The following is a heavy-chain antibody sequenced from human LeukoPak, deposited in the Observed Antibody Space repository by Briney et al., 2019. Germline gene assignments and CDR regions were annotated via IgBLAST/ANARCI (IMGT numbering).Heavy chain of an antibody. J-gene: IGHJ5*02. CDR3: ASTDSGSYYEGWFDP. D-gene: IGHD1-26*01. CDR1: GGSISSGGYY. V-gene: IGHV4-30-2*01. CDR2: IYHSGST. Sequence: PSQTLSLTCTVSGGSISSGGYYWSWIRQPPGKGLEWIGYIYHSGSTYYNPSLKSRVTISVDRSKNQFSLKLSSVTAADTAVYYCASTDSGSYYEGWFDPWGQGTLVTVSS.